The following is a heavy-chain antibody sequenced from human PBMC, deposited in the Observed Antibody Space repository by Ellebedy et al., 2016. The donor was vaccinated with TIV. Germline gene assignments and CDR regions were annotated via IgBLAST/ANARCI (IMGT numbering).Heavy chain of an antibody. CDR3: STVFEI. V-gene: IGHV3-74*01. Sequence: PGGSLRLSCAASGFTFTNYWMHWVRQVPGKGLVWVARSDQEGSGTSYADSVKGRFTISRDNAKNTRYLQMNSLRAEDTAVYYCSTVFEIWGQGTVVTVSS. J-gene: IGHJ3*02. CDR2: SDQEGSGT. CDR1: GFTFTNYW.